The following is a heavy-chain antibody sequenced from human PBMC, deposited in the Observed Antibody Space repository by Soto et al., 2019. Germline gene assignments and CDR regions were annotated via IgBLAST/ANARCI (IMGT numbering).Heavy chain of an antibody. D-gene: IGHD3-9*01. V-gene: IGHV1-18*01. CDR2: ISAYNGNT. CDR3: ARILYYDILTGYYPY. Sequence: GASVKVSCKASGYTFTSYGISWVRQAPGQGLEWMGWISAYNGNTNYAQKLQGRVTMTTDTSTSTAYMELRSLRSDDTAVYYCARILYYDILTGYYPYWGQGTLVTVPQ. J-gene: IGHJ4*02. CDR1: GYTFTSYG.